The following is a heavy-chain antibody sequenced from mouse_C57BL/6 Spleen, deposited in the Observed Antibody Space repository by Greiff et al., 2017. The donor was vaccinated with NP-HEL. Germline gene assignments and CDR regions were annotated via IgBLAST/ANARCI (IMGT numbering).Heavy chain of an antibody. J-gene: IGHJ4*01. D-gene: IGHD3-3*01. CDR2: IYPGSGTT. Sequence: VQLQQPGAELVKPGASVKMSCKASGYTFTSYWITWVKQRPGQGLEWIGDIYPGSGTTSYNQKFKGKATLTVDQSSSTAYMQLNSLTSEDSAVYYCAELARGYAMDYWGQGTSVTVSS. CDR3: AELARGYAMDY. CDR1: GYTFTSYW. V-gene: IGHV1-55*01.